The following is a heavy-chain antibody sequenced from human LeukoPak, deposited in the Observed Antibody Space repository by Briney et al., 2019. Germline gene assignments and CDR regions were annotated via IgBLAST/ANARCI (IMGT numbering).Heavy chain of an antibody. V-gene: IGHV3-20*04. CDR2: INENGGST. CDR1: GFTFSSFS. D-gene: IGHD4-17*01. Sequence: GGSLRLSCAASGFTFSSFSMNWVRQAPGKGLEWVSGINENGGSTGYADSVKGRFTISRDNAKNSLYLQMNSLRAEDTALYYCARVGVGTTVIEWGQGTLVIVSS. J-gene: IGHJ4*02. CDR3: ARVGVGTTVIE.